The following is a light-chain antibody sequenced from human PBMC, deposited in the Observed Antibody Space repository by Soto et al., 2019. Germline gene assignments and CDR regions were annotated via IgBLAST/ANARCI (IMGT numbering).Light chain of an antibody. Sequence: DIVMTQSPDSLTVSLGERATINCKSSQSFLEGSNNKDYLAWYQQKPGQPPKLLIYWASTRESGVPDRYSGSGSGTDFTLTISSLQAEDVAVYYCQQYYSPPYTFGQGTKVEIK. CDR1: QSFLEGSNNKDY. J-gene: IGKJ2*01. CDR2: WAS. V-gene: IGKV4-1*01. CDR3: QQYYSPPYT.